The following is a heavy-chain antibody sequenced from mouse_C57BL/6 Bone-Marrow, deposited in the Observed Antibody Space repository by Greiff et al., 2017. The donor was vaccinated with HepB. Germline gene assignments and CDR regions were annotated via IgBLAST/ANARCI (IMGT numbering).Heavy chain of an antibody. J-gene: IGHJ4*01. Sequence: DVKLQESGAELVRPGASVKLSCTASGFNIKDDYMHWVKQRPEQGLEWIGWIDPENGDTEYASKFQGKATITADTSSNTAYLQLSSLTSEDTAVYYCTIYYYGAYAMDYWGQGTSVTVSS. V-gene: IGHV14-4*01. CDR1: GFNIKDDY. CDR2: IDPENGDT. CDR3: TIYYYGAYAMDY. D-gene: IGHD1-1*01.